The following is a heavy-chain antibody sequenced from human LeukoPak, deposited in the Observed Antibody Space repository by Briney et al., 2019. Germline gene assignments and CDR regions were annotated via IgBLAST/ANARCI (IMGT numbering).Heavy chain of an antibody. V-gene: IGHV4-39*01. CDR3: ARRGTVVTPYYFDY. J-gene: IGHJ4*02. D-gene: IGHD4-23*01. CDR1: GGSISSSSYH. Sequence: PSETLSLTCTVSGGSISSSSYHWGWIRQPPGKGLEWIGSIYYSGSTYYNPSLKSRVTISVDTSKNQFSLKLSSVTAADTAVYYCARRGTVVTPYYFDYWGQGTLVTVSS. CDR2: IYYSGST.